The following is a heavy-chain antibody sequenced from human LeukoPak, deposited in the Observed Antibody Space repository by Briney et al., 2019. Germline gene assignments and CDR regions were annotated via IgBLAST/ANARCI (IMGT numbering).Heavy chain of an antibody. V-gene: IGHV3-23*01. J-gene: IGHJ6*03. CDR3: ARVWGTTVTYYYYYYMDV. CDR2: ISGSGGST. D-gene: IGHD4-17*01. Sequence: GGSLRLSCAASGFTFSSYGMSWVRQAPGKGLEWVSAISGSGGSTYYADSVKGRFTISRDNSKNTLYLQMNSLRAEDTAVYYCARVWGTTVTYYYYYYMDVWGKGTTVTISS. CDR1: GFTFSSYG.